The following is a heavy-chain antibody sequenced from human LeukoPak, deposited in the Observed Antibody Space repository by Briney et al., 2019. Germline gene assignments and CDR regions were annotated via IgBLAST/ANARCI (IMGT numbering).Heavy chain of an antibody. CDR2: IYPGDSDT. CDR3: ARLSYYGSGSYYYGMDV. D-gene: IGHD3-10*01. CDR1: GHSFTNHW. Sequence: GESLKISCKASGHSFTNHWIGWVRQMPGKGLEWMGIIYPGDSDTRYSPSFQGQVTISADKSISTAYLQWSSLKASDTAMYYCARLSYYGSGSYYYGMDVWGQGTTVTVSS. J-gene: IGHJ6*02. V-gene: IGHV5-51*01.